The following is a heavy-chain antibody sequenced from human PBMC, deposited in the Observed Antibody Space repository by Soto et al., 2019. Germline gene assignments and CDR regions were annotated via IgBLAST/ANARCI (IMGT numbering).Heavy chain of an antibody. CDR1: GYTFTSYD. V-gene: IGHV1-8*01. CDR2: MNPNSGNT. Sequence: ASVKVSCMASGYTFTSYDINWVRQATGQGLEWMGWMNPNSGNTGYAQKFQGRVTMTRNTSISTAYMELSSLRSEDTAVYYCARSIDYGDPPFDYWGQGTLVTVSS. J-gene: IGHJ4*02. D-gene: IGHD4-17*01. CDR3: ARSIDYGDPPFDY.